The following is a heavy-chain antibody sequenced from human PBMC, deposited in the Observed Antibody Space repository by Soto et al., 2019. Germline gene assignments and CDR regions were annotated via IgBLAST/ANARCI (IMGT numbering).Heavy chain of an antibody. CDR1: GGSLSGYY. V-gene: IGHV4-34*01. CDR3: ARGQEGVVATH. J-gene: IGHJ4*02. D-gene: IGHD5-12*01. Sequence: QVQLQQWGAGLLKPSETLSLNCAVTGGSLSGYYWSWIRQPPGKGLEWIGEVEDGGHTNYSPSLRGRVTISSDTSNNQSSLRLNSVTAADTGVYYCARGQEGVVATHWDQGSLFTVSS. CDR2: VEDGGHT.